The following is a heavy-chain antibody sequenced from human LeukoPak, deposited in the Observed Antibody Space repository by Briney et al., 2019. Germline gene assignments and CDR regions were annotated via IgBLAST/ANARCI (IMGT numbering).Heavy chain of an antibody. CDR3: ARGWRWDGYYYYMDV. CDR2: MNPNSGNT. CDR1: GYTFTSYD. J-gene: IGHJ6*03. V-gene: IGHV1-8*03. D-gene: IGHD5-24*01. Sequence: ASVKVSCKASGYTFTSYDINWVRQATGQGLEWMGWMNPNSGNTGYAQKFQGRVTITRNTSISTAYMELSSLRSEDTAVYYCARGWRWDGYYYYMDVWGKGTTVTVSS.